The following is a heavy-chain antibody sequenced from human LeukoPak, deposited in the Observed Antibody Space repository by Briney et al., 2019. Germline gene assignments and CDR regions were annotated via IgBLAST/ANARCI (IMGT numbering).Heavy chain of an antibody. V-gene: IGHV4-39*01. J-gene: IGHJ4*02. CDR3: ARIVVVPAAMGGHFDY. Sequence: PSETLSLTCTVSGGSISSSSYYWGWIRQPPGKGLEWIGSIYYSGSTYYNPSLKSRVTISVDTSKNQFSLKLSSVTAADTAVYYCARIVVVPAAMGGHFDYWGQGTLVTVSS. D-gene: IGHD2-2*01. CDR2: IYYSGST. CDR1: GGSISSSSYY.